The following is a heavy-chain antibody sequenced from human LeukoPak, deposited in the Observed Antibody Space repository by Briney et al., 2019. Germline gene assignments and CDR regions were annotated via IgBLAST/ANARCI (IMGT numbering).Heavy chain of an antibody. J-gene: IGHJ6*02. CDR1: GYTLTELS. Sequence: GVSVKVSCKVSGYTLTELSMHWVRQAPGKGLEWMGGFDPEDGETFYAQKFQGRVTMTEDTSTDTAYMELSSLRSEDTAVYYCATEIKPVTIRGMDVWGQGTTVTVSS. CDR2: FDPEDGET. V-gene: IGHV1-24*01. CDR3: ATEIKPVTIRGMDV. D-gene: IGHD4-11*01.